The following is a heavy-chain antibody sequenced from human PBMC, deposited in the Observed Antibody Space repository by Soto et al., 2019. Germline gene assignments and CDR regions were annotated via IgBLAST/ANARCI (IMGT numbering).Heavy chain of an antibody. Sequence: EVQLLESGGGLVQPGGSLRLSCAASGFTFSSYAMSWVRQAPGKGLEWVSAISGSGGSTYYADSVKGRFTISRDNSKNTLYLQMNSLRAEDTAVYYCAKDYAKVYPRYCSSGSCHEYYFDYWGQGTLVTVSS. CDR2: ISGSGGST. J-gene: IGHJ4*02. CDR3: AKDYAKVYPRYCSSGSCHEYYFDY. V-gene: IGHV3-23*01. D-gene: IGHD2-15*01. CDR1: GFTFSSYA.